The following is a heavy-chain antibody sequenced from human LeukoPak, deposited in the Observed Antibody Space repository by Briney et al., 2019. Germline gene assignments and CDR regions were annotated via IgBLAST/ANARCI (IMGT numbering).Heavy chain of an antibody. J-gene: IGHJ6*02. CDR2: ISYDGSNK. CDR3: ARGPPGIGSYYGMDV. Sequence: GGSLRLSCAASGFTFSSYAMHWVRQAPGKGLEWVAVISYDGSNKYHADSVKGRFTISRDNSKNTLYLQMNSLRAEDTAVYYCARGPPGIGSYYGMDVWGQGTTVTVSS. D-gene: IGHD1-14*01. V-gene: IGHV3-30-3*01. CDR1: GFTFSSYA.